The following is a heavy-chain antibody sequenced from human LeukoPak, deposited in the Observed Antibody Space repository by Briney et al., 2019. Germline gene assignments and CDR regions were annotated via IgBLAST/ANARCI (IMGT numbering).Heavy chain of an antibody. CDR1: GFTFSNFG. Sequence: GTSLRLSCAASGFTFSNFGMHWVRQAPGKGLEWVAFTSNDGSNKYYADSVKGRFTISRDNSQNTLFLQMNSLRAEDTAVYYCAKPSGYFHGMDVWGQGTTVIVSS. CDR2: TSNDGSNK. V-gene: IGHV3-30*18. CDR3: AKPSGYFHGMDV. J-gene: IGHJ6*02. D-gene: IGHD1-1*01.